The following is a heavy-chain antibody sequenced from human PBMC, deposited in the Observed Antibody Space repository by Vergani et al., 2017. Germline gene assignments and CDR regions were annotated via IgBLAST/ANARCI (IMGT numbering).Heavy chain of an antibody. J-gene: IGHJ4*02. CDR2: IYHGGMT. V-gene: IGHV4-38-2*02. CDR1: NYSLGRDYF. Sequence: QVHLQESGPGLVKPSATLSLTCSVSNYSLGRDYFWGWIRRSPGKGLEYIARIYHGGMTYYNPSLKSRATISIDTSENVISVRLTYVTAADTALYRCAIYGSSGNYFRLFDSWGQGTLVIVSS. D-gene: IGHD3-10*01. CDR3: AIYGSSGNYFRLFDS.